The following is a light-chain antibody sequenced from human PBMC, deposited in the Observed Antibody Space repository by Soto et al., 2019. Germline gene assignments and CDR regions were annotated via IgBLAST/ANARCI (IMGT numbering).Light chain of an antibody. CDR3: KKYGSSHIN. Sequence: ELVFTQSHANLSLSPVYRATLSFRASQSVSSYLAWYQQKPGQAPRLLIYGASTRATGIQARFSGSGSGTEFTLTIRRMEPEDFAVYYCKKYGSSHINVGKGKRLEIK. V-gene: IGKV3-20*01. CDR2: GAS. CDR1: QSVSSY. J-gene: IGKJ5*01.